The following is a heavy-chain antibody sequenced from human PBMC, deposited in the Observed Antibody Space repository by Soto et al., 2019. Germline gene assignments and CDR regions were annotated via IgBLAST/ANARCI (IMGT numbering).Heavy chain of an antibody. CDR3: ARDPVTAADSIAT. V-gene: IGHV6-1*01. Sequence: SQTLSLTCAVSGDSVSSNSATWNLIRQSPSRGLEWLGRTYYRSKWYYDYVVSVKSRITINPDTSKNQFSLQLNSVTPEDTAVYYCARDPVTAADSIATWGPGTRVTVAS. CDR1: GDSVSSNSAT. CDR2: TYYRSKWYY. D-gene: IGHD6-13*01. J-gene: IGHJ5*01.